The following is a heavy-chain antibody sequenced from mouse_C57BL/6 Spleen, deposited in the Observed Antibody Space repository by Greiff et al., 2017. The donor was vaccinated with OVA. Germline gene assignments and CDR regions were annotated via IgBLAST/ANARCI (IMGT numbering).Heavy chain of an antibody. Sequence: EVKVVESGGGLVQSGRSLRLSCATSGFTFSDFYMEWVRQAPGKGLEWIAASRNKANDYTTEYSASVKGRFIVSRDTSQSILYLQMNALRAWDTAIYYGARAVYGSNFDGWGTGTTVTVSS. CDR2: SRNKANDYTT. J-gene: IGHJ1*03. D-gene: IGHD1-1*01. V-gene: IGHV7-1*01. CDR3: ARAVYGSNFDG. CDR1: GFTFSDFY.